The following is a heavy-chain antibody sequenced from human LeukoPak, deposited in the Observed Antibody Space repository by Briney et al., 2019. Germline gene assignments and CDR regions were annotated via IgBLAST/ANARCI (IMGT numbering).Heavy chain of an antibody. V-gene: IGHV5-51*01. CDR3: ARLDPFLYYFDY. J-gene: IGHJ4*02. Sequence: GESLKISCKGSGYSFTSYWIGWARQMPGKGLEWMGIIYPGDSDTRYSPSFQGQVTISADKSISTAYLKWSSLKASDTATYYCARLDPFLYYFDYWGQGTLVTVSS. D-gene: IGHD2-21*01. CDR1: GYSFTSYW. CDR2: IYPGDSDT.